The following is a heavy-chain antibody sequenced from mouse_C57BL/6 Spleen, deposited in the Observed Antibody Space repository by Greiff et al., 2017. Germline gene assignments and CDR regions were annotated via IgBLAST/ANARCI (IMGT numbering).Heavy chain of an antibody. Sequence: VKLVESDAELVKPGASVKISCKVSGYTFTDHTIHWMKQRPEQGLEWIGYIYPRDGSTKYNEKFKGKATLTADKSSSTAYMQLNSLTSEDSAVYFCASGTAQATGFAYWGQGTLVTVSA. CDR1: GYTFTDHT. V-gene: IGHV1-78*01. J-gene: IGHJ3*01. CDR3: ASGTAQATGFAY. CDR2: IYPRDGST. D-gene: IGHD3-2*02.